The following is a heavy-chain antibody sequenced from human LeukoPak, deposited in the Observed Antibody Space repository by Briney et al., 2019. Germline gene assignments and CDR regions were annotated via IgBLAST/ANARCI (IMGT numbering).Heavy chain of an antibody. CDR1: GGSISTSNYY. V-gene: IGHV4-39*07. Sequence: PSETLSLTCTVSGGSISTSNYYWGWIRQPPGKGLEWIGNIFYSGSTYYSPSLKSRVTISLDTSRNQFSLKLNSVTAADTAVYYCARATFVVVPAAHYYYYYMDVWGKGTTVTISS. D-gene: IGHD2-2*01. J-gene: IGHJ6*03. CDR3: ARATFVVVPAAHYYYYYMDV. CDR2: IFYSGST.